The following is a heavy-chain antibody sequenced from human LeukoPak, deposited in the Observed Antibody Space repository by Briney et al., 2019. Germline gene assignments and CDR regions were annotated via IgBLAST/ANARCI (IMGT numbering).Heavy chain of an antibody. CDR2: IYYSGST. CDR3: ARGAYGSGSYFDY. Sequence: SETLSLTCTVSGGSISSYYWSWIRQPPGKGLEWIGYIYYSGSTHYNPSLKSPVTISLDTSKNQSSLKLTSVTAADTAVYYCARGAYGSGSYFDYWGQGTLVTVSS. CDR1: GGSISSYY. V-gene: IGHV4-59*01. J-gene: IGHJ4*02. D-gene: IGHD3-10*01.